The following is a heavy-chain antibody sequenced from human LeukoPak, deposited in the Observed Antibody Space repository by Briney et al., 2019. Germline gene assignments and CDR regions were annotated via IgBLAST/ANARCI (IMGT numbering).Heavy chain of an antibody. V-gene: IGHV3-23*01. J-gene: IGHJ4*02. CDR1: GFTLSSYA. CDR3: AKDHYSAIVVVVAAD. CDR2: ISGSGGST. Sequence: PGGSLRLSCAASGFTLSSYAMSWARQAPGKGLEWVSAISGSGGSTYYADSVKGRFTISRDNSKNTLYLQMNSLRAEDTAVYYCAKDHYSAIVVVVAADWGQGTLITVSS. D-gene: IGHD2-15*01.